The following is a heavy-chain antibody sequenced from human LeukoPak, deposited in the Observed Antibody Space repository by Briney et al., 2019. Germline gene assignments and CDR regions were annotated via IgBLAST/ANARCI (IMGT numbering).Heavy chain of an antibody. V-gene: IGHV4-34*01. J-gene: IGHJ4*02. CDR3: ARGVGATFGN. CDR1: GGSFSGYY. CDR2: INHSGST. Sequence: SEALSLTCAVYGGSFSGYYWSWIRQPPGKGLEWIGEINHSGSTNYNPSLKSRVTISVDTSKNQFSLKLSSVTAADTAVYYCARGVGATFGNWGQGTLVTVSS. D-gene: IGHD1-26*01.